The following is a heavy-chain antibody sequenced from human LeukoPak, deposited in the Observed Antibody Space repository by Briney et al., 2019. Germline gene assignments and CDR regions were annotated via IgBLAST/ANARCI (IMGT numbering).Heavy chain of an antibody. J-gene: IGHJ4*02. Sequence: GASVKVSCKASGYTFTSYYMHWVRQAPGQGLEWMGIINPSGGSTSYAQKLQGRVTMTTDTSTSTAYMELRSLRSDDTAVYYCDYDSMADYWGQGTLVTVSS. CDR1: GYTFTSYY. D-gene: IGHD3-22*01. V-gene: IGHV1-46*01. CDR3: DYDSMADY. CDR2: INPSGGST.